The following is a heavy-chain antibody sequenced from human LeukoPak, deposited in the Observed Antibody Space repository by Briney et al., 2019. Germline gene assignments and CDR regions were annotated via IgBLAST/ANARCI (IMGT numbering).Heavy chain of an antibody. CDR3: ARMSYYDSSGDNWFDP. D-gene: IGHD3-22*01. J-gene: IGHJ5*02. CDR1: GYTFTSYA. V-gene: IGHV1-3*03. CDR2: INAGNGNT. Sequence: ASVKVSCKASGYTFTSYAMHWVRQAPGQRLEWMGWINAGNGNTKYSQEFQGRVTITRGTSASTAYMELSSLRSEDTAVYYCARMSYYDSSGDNWFDPWGQGTLVTVSS.